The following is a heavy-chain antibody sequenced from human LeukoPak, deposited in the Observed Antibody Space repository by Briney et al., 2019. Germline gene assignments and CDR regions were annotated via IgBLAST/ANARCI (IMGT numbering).Heavy chain of an antibody. Sequence: ASVKVSCKASGYTFTSYGISWVRQAPGQGLEWMGWISAYNGNTNYAQKLQGRVTMTTDTSTSTAYMELRSLRSEDTAVYYCARSLTSGYYYYGYYYYMDVWGKGTTVTVSS. CDR2: ISAYNGNT. CDR3: ARSLTSGYYYYGYYYYMDV. J-gene: IGHJ6*03. D-gene: IGHD3-22*01. CDR1: GYTFTSYG. V-gene: IGHV1-18*01.